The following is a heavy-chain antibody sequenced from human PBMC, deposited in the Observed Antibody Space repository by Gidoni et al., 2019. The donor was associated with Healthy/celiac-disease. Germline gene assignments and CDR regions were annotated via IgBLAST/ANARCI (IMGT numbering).Heavy chain of an antibody. J-gene: IGHJ4*02. CDR1: GCTCSSYG. CDR3: ARDRFFYGDNFDY. V-gene: IGHV3-33*01. D-gene: IGHD4-17*01. Sequence: QVQLGESGGGVVQPGRSLKRTCAAAGCTCSSYGMHWVRQAPGKGLGWVAVIWYDGSNKSYADSVKGRFTISRDNSMNTLFLQIISLRAEDTAVYYCARDRFFYGDNFDYWGQGTLVTVSS. CDR2: IWYDGSNK.